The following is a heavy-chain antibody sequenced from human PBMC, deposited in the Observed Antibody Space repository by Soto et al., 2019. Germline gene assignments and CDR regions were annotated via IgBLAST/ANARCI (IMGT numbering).Heavy chain of an antibody. CDR3: ARDRYDILTGYYGVFDY. D-gene: IGHD3-9*01. V-gene: IGHV3-66*01. CDR1: GFTVSSNY. CDR2: IYSGGST. Sequence: GGSLRLSCAASGFTVSSNYMSWVRQAPGKGLEWVSVIYSGGSTYYADSVKGRFTISRDNSKNTLYLQMNSLRAEDTAVYYCARDRYDILTGYYGVFDYWGQGTLVTVSS. J-gene: IGHJ4*02.